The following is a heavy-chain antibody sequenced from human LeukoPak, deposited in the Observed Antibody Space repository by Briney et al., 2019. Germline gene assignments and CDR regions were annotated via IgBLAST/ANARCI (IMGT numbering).Heavy chain of an antibody. CDR1: GFTFSNAW. J-gene: IGHJ4*02. Sequence: SGGSLRLSCAASGFTFSNAWMSWVRQAPGKGLEWVGRIKSKTDGGTTDYAAPVKGRFTISRDDSKNTLYLQMNSLKTEDTAVYYCTTGGRDYYYGSGIDYWGQGTLVTVSS. D-gene: IGHD3-10*01. CDR3: TTGGRDYYYGSGIDY. CDR2: IKSKTDGGTT. V-gene: IGHV3-15*01.